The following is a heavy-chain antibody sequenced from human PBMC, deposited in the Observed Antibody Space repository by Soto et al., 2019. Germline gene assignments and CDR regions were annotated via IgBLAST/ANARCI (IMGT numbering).Heavy chain of an antibody. D-gene: IGHD2-8*01. Sequence: QVQLVESGGGVVQPGRSLRLSCAASGFTFSSYGMHWVRQAPGKGLEWVAVISYDGSNKYYADSVKGRFTISRDNSKNTLYLQMNSLRAEDTXXXXXXKDWDIVLIRSRAMDVWGQGTTVTVSS. CDR3: XKDWDIVLIRSRAMDV. CDR1: GFTFSSYG. J-gene: IGHJ6*02. CDR2: ISYDGSNK. V-gene: IGHV3-30*18.